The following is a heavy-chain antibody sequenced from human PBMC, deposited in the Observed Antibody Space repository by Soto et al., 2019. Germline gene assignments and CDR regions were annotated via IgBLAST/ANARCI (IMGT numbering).Heavy chain of an antibody. V-gene: IGHV3-30*18. CDR2: ITCDGSNK. Sequence: PGGSLRLSCAVSEIIFSSYGMHWVRQAPGKGLEWVAVITCDGSNKYYADSVKGRFTISRDNSKNTLYLQMNSLRAEDTAVYYCAKRLGGSDYDFWSGYYYLGYYYYGMDVWGQGTTVTVSS. CDR3: AKRLGGSDYDFWSGYYYLGYYYYGMDV. CDR1: EIIFSSYG. D-gene: IGHD3-3*01. J-gene: IGHJ6*02.